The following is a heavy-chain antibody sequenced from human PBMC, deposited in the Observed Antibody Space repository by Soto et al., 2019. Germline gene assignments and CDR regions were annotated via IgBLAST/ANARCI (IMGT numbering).Heavy chain of an antibody. CDR3: AKGSLSGSYCYFDY. CDR1: GFSLGTYY. CDR2: SRYDESNE. Sequence: GGSLRLSCAASGFSLGTYYMHWVRQAPGKGLEWVGVSRYDESNEQYADSVKGRFTISRDNAKNSLYLEMNSLRAEDTAVYYCAKGSLSGSYCYFDYWGQGTLVTVSS. D-gene: IGHD1-26*01. J-gene: IGHJ4*02. V-gene: IGHV3-33*03.